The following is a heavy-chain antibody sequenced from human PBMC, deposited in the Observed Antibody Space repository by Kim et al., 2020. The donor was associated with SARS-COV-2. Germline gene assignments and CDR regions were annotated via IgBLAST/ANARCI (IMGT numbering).Heavy chain of an antibody. CDR1: GKKFPSYM. CDR3: AGIPFRGSGYSKYFEN. CDR2: ISSRSNYI. V-gene: IGHV3-21*06. J-gene: IGHJ4*02. Sequence: GGSLRLSCEGSGKKFPSYMMNWVRQAPGKGLEWVASISSRSNYIYYDDSVKGRFTISRDNSNNSLFLHMNSLRVDDTAVYYCAGIPFRGSGYSKYFENWGLGTLVTVSA. D-gene: IGHD5-12*01.